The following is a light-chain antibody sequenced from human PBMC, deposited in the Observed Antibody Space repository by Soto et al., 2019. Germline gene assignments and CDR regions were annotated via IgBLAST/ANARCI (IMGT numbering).Light chain of an antibody. CDR3: QSYDSSLSAYV. V-gene: IGLV1-40*01. Sequence: QSVLTQPPSVSGAPGQWVTISCTGSSSNIGAGYDVHWYQQLPGTAPKLLIYGNSNRPSGVPDRFSGSKSGTSASLAITGLQAEDEADYYCQSYDSSLSAYVFGTGTKVTV. CDR1: SSNIGAGYD. J-gene: IGLJ1*01. CDR2: GNS.